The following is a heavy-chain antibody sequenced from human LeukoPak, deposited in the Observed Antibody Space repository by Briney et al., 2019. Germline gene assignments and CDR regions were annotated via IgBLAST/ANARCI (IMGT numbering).Heavy chain of an antibody. V-gene: IGHV1-46*01. CDR1: RYTFTSYY. J-gene: IGHJ4*02. Sequence: ASVKVSCKPSRYTFTSYYLHWVRQAPAQGLEWMGIIYLIGGSTSYAQKLQGTVTLTRDTSISTAYMELSRRRSDDTVVYYCGRLWFGDDFWGQGTLVTVFS. CDR2: IYLIGGST. CDR3: GRLWFGDDF. D-gene: IGHD3-10*01.